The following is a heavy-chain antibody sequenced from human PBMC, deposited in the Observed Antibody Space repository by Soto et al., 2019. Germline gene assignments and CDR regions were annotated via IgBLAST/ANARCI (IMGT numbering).Heavy chain of an antibody. D-gene: IGHD3-16*01. V-gene: IGHV1-18*01. Sequence: QVQLVQSGAEVKNPGASVKVSCKTSGYTFTKYGVGWVRQAPGQGLEWMGWISGSSGNANYAEKVQGRITLTTDTSTSTAYIELRSLRSDDTSVYYCAREMAVLGGEYDYCGQGILVTVSS. J-gene: IGHJ4*02. CDR2: ISGSSGNA. CDR3: AREMAVLGGEYDY. CDR1: GYTFTKYG.